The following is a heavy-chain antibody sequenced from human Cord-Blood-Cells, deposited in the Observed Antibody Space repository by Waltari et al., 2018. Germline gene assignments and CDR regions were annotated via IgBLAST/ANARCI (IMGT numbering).Heavy chain of an antibody. V-gene: IGHV4-39*01. CDR1: VGTISSSSYY. CDR2: NYYSGST. Sequence: LQMQESAPGLATPSETLSLTCTVSVGTISSSSYYWVWIRQPPGKGLEWIGSNYYSGSTYDNPSLKSLVTISVDTYKNQFSLKLSSVTAADTAVYYCARSLYCGGDCSWYFDLWGRGTLVTVSS. J-gene: IGHJ2*01. D-gene: IGHD2-21*01. CDR3: ARSLYCGGDCSWYFDL.